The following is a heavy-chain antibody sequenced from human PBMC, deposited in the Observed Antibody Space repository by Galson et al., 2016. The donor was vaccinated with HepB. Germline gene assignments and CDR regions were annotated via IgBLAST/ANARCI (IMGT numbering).Heavy chain of an antibody. Sequence: SVKVSCKASGYTFTSYYMNWVRQAPGQGLEWMGLINPSGGGTNYAQNFRGRVTMTRDTSTNTVYMELSSLRSDDTAVYYCARALPFRLGALSSIGLDYWGQGTLVPVS. D-gene: IGHD3-16*02. CDR3: ARALPFRLGALSSIGLDY. V-gene: IGHV1-46*01. CDR2: INPSGGGT. CDR1: GYTFTSYY. J-gene: IGHJ4*02.